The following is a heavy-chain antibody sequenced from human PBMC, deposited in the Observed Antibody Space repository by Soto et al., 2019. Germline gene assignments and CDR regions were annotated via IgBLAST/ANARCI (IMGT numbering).Heavy chain of an antibody. CDR3: ARDRSRGWNFRGY. V-gene: IGHV1-2*02. CDR2: INPNSGGT. CDR1: GYTFTGYY. Sequence: SVKVSCKASGYTFTGYYMHCVRQAPGQGLEWMGWINPNSGGTNYAQKFQGRVTMTRDTSISTAYMELSRLISDDTAVYYCARDRSRGWNFRGYLGQGTLVTFSS. D-gene: IGHD6-19*01. J-gene: IGHJ1*01.